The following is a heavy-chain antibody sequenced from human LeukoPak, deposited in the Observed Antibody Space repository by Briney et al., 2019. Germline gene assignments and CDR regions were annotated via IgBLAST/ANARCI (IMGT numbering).Heavy chain of an antibody. CDR3: AKDRQGFGFGEQLDYYYMDV. CDR2: ISGSGGST. Sequence: GGSLRLSCVASEFTFSGYAMSWVGQVPGKGLDWVSVISGSGGSTYYADSVKGRFTISRDNSKNTLYLQINSLRAEDTAVYYCAKDRQGFGFGEQLDYYYMDVWGKGTTVTVSS. J-gene: IGHJ6*03. V-gene: IGHV3-23*01. D-gene: IGHD3-10*01. CDR1: EFTFSGYA.